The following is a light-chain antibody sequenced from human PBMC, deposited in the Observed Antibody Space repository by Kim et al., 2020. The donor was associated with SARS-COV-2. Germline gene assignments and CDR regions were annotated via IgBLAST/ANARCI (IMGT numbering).Light chain of an antibody. V-gene: IGKV3-20*01. CDR2: DAS. J-gene: IGKJ4*01. CDR1: RSVSRNS. CDR3: QQYDNSLLT. Sequence: DIVLTQSPGTLSLSAGERAILSCRASRSVSRNSLAWYQQKPGQAPRLLIYDASSRATGIPDRFSGSGSGTDFTLTINRLAPEDFAVYFCQQYDNSLLTFGGGTKLEI.